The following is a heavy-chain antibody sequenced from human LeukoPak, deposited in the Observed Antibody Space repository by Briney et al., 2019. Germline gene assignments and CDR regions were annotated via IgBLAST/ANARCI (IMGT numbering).Heavy chain of an antibody. CDR2: IATAGDT. CDR1: GFSFKNYD. Sequence: PGGSLRLSCAASGFSFKNYDMHWVRQSAGGGLEWVSCIATAGDTYYPDSVKGRFTVSRDIAKNFLYLQMYSLRVADTGVYFCTRGFGEFIDYWGRGILVTVAS. V-gene: IGHV3-13*01. J-gene: IGHJ4*02. D-gene: IGHD3-10*01. CDR3: TRGFGEFIDY.